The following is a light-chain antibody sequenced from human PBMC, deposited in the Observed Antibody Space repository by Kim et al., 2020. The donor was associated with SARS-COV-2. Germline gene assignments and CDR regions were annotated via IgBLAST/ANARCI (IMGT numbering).Light chain of an antibody. CDR3: QQYGSSPRT. CDR2: GAS. Sequence: PGERATPSCRASQSVSSSYLAWYQQKPGQAPRLLIYGASSRATGIPDRFSGSGSGTDFTLTISRLEPEDFAVYYCQQYGSSPRTFGQGTKVEIK. V-gene: IGKV3-20*01. J-gene: IGKJ1*01. CDR1: QSVSSSY.